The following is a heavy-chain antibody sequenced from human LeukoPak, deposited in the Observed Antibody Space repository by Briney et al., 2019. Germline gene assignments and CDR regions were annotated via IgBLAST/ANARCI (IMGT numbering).Heavy chain of an antibody. CDR1: GFTFNDYY. V-gene: IGHV3-30*18. CDR2: ISYDGSNK. D-gene: IGHD6-19*01. CDR3: AKDSSGWYEAAYGFDY. J-gene: IGHJ4*02. Sequence: GGSLRLSCAASGFTFNDYYMSWIRQAPGKGLEWVAVISYDGSNKYYADSVKGRFTISRDNSKNTLYLQMNSLRAEDTAVYYCAKDSSGWYEAAYGFDYWGQGTLVTVSS.